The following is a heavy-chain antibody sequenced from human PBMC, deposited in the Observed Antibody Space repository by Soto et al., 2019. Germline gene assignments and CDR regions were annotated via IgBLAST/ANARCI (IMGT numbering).Heavy chain of an antibody. CDR1: GGSISSGGYY. CDR2: IYYSGST. Sequence: SETLSLTCTVSGGSISSGGYYWSWIRQHPGKGLEWIGYIYYSGSTYYNPSLKSRVTISVDTSKNQFSLKLSSVTAADTAVYYCARDPGSGNWFDPWGQGTLVTVSS. CDR3: ARDPGSGNWFDP. J-gene: IGHJ5*02. D-gene: IGHD3-10*01. V-gene: IGHV4-31*03.